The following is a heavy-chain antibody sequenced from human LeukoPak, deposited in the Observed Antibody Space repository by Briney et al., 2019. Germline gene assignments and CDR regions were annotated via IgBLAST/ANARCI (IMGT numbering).Heavy chain of an antibody. J-gene: IGHJ6*02. CDR2: INHSGST. V-gene: IGHV4-34*01. D-gene: IGHD6-19*01. CDR3: ARKNSSGWPYYYYGMDV. Sequence: KTSETLSLTCAVYGGSFSGYYWSWIRQPPGKGLEWIGEINHSGSTNYNPSLKSRVTISVDTSKNQFSLKLSSVTAADTAVYYCARKNSSGWPYYYYGMDVWGQGTTVTVSS. CDR1: GGSFSGYY.